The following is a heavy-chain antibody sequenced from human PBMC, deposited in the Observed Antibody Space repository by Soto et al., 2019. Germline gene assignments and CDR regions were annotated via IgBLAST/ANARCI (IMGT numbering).Heavy chain of an antibody. Sequence: SETLSLTCTVSGGSISSYYWSWIRQPPGNGLEWIGYIYYSGSTNYNPSLKSRVTISVDTPKNQFSLKLSPVTAADTAVYYCARRIADYYYYYGMDVWGQGTTVTVSS. V-gene: IGHV4-59*08. CDR2: IYYSGST. CDR3: ARRIADYYYYYGMDV. J-gene: IGHJ6*02. CDR1: GGSISSYY.